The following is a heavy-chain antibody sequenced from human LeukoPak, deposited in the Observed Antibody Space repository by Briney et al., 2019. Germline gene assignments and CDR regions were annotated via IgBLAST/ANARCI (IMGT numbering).Heavy chain of an antibody. CDR3: ARGGLYCSSTSCYGIEY. CDR1: GYTFTSYG. J-gene: IGHJ4*02. V-gene: IGHV1-18*04. CDR2: ISAYNGNT. Sequence: ASVKVSCKAAGYTFTSYGISWVRQAPGQGLEWMGWISAYNGNTNYAQKLQGRVTMTTDTSTSTVYMELRSLRSDDTAVYYCARGGLYCSSTSCYGIEYWGQGTLDTVSS. D-gene: IGHD2-2*01.